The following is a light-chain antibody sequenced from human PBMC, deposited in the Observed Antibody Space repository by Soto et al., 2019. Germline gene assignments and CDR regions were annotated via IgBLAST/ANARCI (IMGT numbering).Light chain of an antibody. V-gene: IGKV3-15*01. J-gene: IGKJ1*01. CDR2: GAS. CDR1: QSVGSN. Sequence: EIVMTQSPATLSVSPGERATLSCRASQSVGSNLAWYQQKPGQAPRLLIYGASTSATGIPARFSGSGSGTEFTLTISSLQSEDFAIYFCQQYNNWPPDRTFGQGTKVAIK. CDR3: QQYNNWPPDRT.